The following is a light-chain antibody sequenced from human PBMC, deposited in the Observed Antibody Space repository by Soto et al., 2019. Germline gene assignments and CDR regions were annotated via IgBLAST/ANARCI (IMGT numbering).Light chain of an antibody. Sequence: QSVLTQPASVSGSPGQSITLSCTGTSSDVGGYNYVSWYQHHPGKAPKLMIYDVTNRPSGVSNRFSGSKSGNTASLTISGLQAEDEADYYCTSYTTSSPYLVFGGGTKLTVL. CDR2: DVT. V-gene: IGLV2-14*03. CDR1: SSDVGGYNY. CDR3: TSYTTSSPYLV. J-gene: IGLJ3*02.